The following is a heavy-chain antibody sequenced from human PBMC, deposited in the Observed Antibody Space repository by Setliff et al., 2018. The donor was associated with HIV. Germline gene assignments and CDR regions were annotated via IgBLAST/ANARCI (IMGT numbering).Heavy chain of an antibody. D-gene: IGHD6-19*01. J-gene: IGHJ4*02. CDR3: AKTNGWYLIDY. CDR1: GFSFKDCA. CDR2: ISGSGGAT. Sequence: PGGSLRLSCVASGFSFKDCAMHWVRLAPGEGLEWVSCISGSGGATYYADSVKGRFTISRDSSKNTLYLQMDSLRTEDTAVYYCAKTNGWYLIDYWGQGTLVTVSS. V-gene: IGHV3-23*01.